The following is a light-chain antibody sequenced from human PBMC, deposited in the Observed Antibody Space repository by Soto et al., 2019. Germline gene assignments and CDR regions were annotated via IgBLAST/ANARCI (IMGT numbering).Light chain of an antibody. J-gene: IGKJ2*01. Sequence: ILMTQSPASLSASTGDRVTITCRASQGISSYLAWYQQKPGKAPKLLIYGASTRASGIPARFSGSGSGTDFTLTISCLQSEDFAIYYCQQYNNRPPYTFGQGTKVDIK. CDR1: QGISSY. CDR2: GAS. V-gene: IGKV1-8*01. CDR3: QQYNNRPPYT.